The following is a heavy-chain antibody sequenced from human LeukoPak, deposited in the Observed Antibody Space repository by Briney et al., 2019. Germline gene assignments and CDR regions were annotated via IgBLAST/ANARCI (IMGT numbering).Heavy chain of an antibody. CDR3: ARDPRIRWNSGWTSRVGYYGMDV. V-gene: IGHV1-69*04. Sequence: GASVKVSCKASGGTFSSYAISWVRQAPGQGLEWMGRIIPILGIANYAQKFQGRVTITADKSTSTAYMELSSLRSEDTAVYYCARDPRIRWNSGWTSRVGYYGMDVWGQGTTVTVSS. J-gene: IGHJ6*02. CDR1: GGTFSSYA. CDR2: IIPILGIA. D-gene: IGHD6-19*01.